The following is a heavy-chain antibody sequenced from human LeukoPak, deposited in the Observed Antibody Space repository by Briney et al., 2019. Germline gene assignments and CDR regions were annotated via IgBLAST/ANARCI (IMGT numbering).Heavy chain of an antibody. CDR1: GYTFTSYG. CDR2: ISAYNGNT. J-gene: IGHJ4*02. CDR3: ASSAPNYYDSSGNFDY. D-gene: IGHD3-22*01. Sequence: ASEKVSCKASGYTFTSYGISWVRQAPGQGLEWMGWISAYNGNTNYAQKLQGRVTMTTDTSTSTAYMELRSLRSDDTAVYYCASSAPNYYDSSGNFDYWGQGALVTVSS. V-gene: IGHV1-18*01.